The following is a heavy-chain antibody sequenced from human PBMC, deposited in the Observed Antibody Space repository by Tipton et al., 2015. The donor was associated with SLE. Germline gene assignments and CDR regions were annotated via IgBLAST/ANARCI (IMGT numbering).Heavy chain of an antibody. CDR2: ITSKSDGETT. Sequence: GSLRLSCAASGFNFRDAWLNWVRQAPGKGLEWVGRITSKSDGETTHYGAPVKGRFSISRDDSENTVYLQMNSLRAEDTAVYYCARDLWAAGTVGYYFRYWGQGTLVTVSS. J-gene: IGHJ4*02. D-gene: IGHD6-13*01. CDR3: ARDLWAAGTVGYYFRY. V-gene: IGHV3-15*01. CDR1: GFNFRDAW.